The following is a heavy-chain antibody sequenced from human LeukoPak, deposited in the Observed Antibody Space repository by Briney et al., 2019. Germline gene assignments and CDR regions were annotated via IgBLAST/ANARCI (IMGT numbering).Heavy chain of an antibody. CDR1: GFTLSSYS. V-gene: IGHV3-21*04. Sequence: GGSLRLSCAASGFTLSSYSMNWVRQAPGKGLEWVSSISSSSSYIYYADSVKGRFTISRDNAKNSLYLQMNSLRAEDTAVYYCARDRYLYSSGGDYYYGIDVWGQGTTVTVSS. D-gene: IGHD6-19*01. J-gene: IGHJ6*02. CDR2: ISSSSSYI. CDR3: ARDRYLYSSGGDYYYGIDV.